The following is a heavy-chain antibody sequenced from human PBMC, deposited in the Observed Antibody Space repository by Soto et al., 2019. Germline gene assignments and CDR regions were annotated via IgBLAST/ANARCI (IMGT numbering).Heavy chain of an antibody. CDR1: GYSISSSNW. J-gene: IGHJ4*02. V-gene: IGHV4-28*01. D-gene: IGHD4-17*01. CDR3: ARMTTVSGFDY. CDR2: IYYSGST. Sequence: SETLSLTCAVSGYSISSSNWWGWIRQPPGKRLEWIGYIYYSGSTYYNPSLKSRVTMSVDTSKNQFSLKLSSVTAVDTAVYYCARMTTVSGFDYWGQGTLVTVSS.